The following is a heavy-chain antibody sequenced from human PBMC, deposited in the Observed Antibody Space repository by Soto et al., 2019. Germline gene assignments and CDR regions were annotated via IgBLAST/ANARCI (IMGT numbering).Heavy chain of an antibody. D-gene: IGHD2-2*01. Sequence: QAQLVQSGPEVQKPGASMKVSCKASAFNLRSYSIHWVGQAPGQRLEWMGQINGDSGKPRYSHRFEGRVTFKRDTDASTATLELHSLRPEDTAVYYCGRGAGTSKIYAMGMDVWGQGTAVSVSS. J-gene: IGHJ6*02. CDR2: INGDSGKP. V-gene: IGHV1-3*01. CDR1: AFNLRSYS. CDR3: GRGAGTSKIYAMGMDV.